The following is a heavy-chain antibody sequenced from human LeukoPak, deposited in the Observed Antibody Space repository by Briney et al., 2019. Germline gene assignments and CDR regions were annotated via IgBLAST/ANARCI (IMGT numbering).Heavy chain of an antibody. CDR2: IYGSGRT. V-gene: IGHV4-59*08. J-gene: IGHJ4*02. CDR1: RGSISSYY. D-gene: IGHD3-22*01. CDR3: ARLESGVLGDPYYYDSTGYYYRGYFDS. Sequence: PSETLSLTCTVSRGSISSYYWSWMRQSPGKGLEWIGYIYGSGRTKYNPSLKSRVTMSPDMSKNQFSLKLSSVTAADTAVYYCARLESGVLGDPYYYDSTGYYYRGYFDSWGQGTLVTVSS.